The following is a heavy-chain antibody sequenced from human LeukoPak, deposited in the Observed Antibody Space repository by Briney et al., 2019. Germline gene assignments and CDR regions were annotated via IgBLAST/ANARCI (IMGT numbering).Heavy chain of an antibody. Sequence: SETLSLTCTVSGGSISSYYWSWIRQPPGKGLEWIGYIYYSGSTNYNPSLKSRVTISVDTSKNQFSLKLSSVTAADTAVYYCARPALPRGSAFDIWGQGTMVTVSS. CDR1: GGSISSYY. CDR2: IYYSGST. V-gene: IGHV4-59*01. J-gene: IGHJ3*02. CDR3: ARPALPRGSAFDI. D-gene: IGHD2-2*01.